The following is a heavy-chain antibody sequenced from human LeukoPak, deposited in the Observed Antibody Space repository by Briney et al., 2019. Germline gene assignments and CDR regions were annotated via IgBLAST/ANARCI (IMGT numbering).Heavy chain of an antibody. Sequence: GGSLRLSCAASGFSFSSYSMNWVRRAPGKGLEWVSYISVSSSSIYYADSVKGRFTISRDNAKNSLYLQMNSLRGEDTAVYYCARRLAGGTTTFDYWGQGTLVTVSS. CDR2: ISVSSSSI. D-gene: IGHD1-26*01. J-gene: IGHJ4*02. V-gene: IGHV3-48*01. CDR1: GFSFSSYS. CDR3: ARRLAGGTTTFDY.